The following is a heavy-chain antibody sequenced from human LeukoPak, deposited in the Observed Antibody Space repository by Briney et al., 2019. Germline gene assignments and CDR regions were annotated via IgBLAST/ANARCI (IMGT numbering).Heavy chain of an antibody. J-gene: IGHJ4*02. V-gene: IGHV3-11*06. CDR3: ARDPQTETYFDY. CDR1: GFTFSDYY. D-gene: IGHD2-21*02. Sequence: PGGSLRLSCAASGFTFSDYYMSWIRQAPGKGLEWVSYISSSSSYIGYADFVKGRFTISRDNAQNSLYLQMNSLRAEDTAVYYCARDPQTETYFDYWGQGTLVSVSS. CDR2: ISSSSSYI.